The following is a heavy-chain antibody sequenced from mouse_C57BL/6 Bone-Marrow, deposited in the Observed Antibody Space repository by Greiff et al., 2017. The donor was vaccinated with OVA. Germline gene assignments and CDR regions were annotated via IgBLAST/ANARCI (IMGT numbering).Heavy chain of an antibody. CDR2: IYPRSGNT. Sequence: QVQLKQSGAELARPGASVKLSCKASGYTFTSYGISWVKQRTGQGLEWIGEIYPRSGNTYYNEKFKGKATLTADKSSSTAYMELRSLTSEDSAVYFCASPNWEEDYWGQGTTLTVSS. D-gene: IGHD4-1*01. J-gene: IGHJ2*01. CDR3: ASPNWEEDY. CDR1: GYTFTSYG. V-gene: IGHV1-81*01.